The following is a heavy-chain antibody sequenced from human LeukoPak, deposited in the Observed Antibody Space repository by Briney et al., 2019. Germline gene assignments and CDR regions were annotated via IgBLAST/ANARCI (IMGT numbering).Heavy chain of an antibody. Sequence: SETLSLTCTVSGGSISSYYWSWIRQPPGKGLEWIGYIYYSGSTNYNPSLKSRVTISVDTSKNQFSLKLSSVTAADTAVYYCARSLATPWELLKGYAFDIWGQGTMVTVSS. V-gene: IGHV4-59*01. CDR1: GGSISSYY. CDR3: ARSLATPWELLKGYAFDI. D-gene: IGHD1-26*01. J-gene: IGHJ3*02. CDR2: IYYSGST.